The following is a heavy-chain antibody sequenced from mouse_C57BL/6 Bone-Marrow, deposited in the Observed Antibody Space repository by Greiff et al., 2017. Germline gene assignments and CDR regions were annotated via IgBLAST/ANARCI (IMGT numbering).Heavy chain of an antibody. V-gene: IGHV6-3*01. CDR2: IRLKSDNYAT. J-gene: IGHJ3*01. D-gene: IGHD2-1*01. CDR3: TASGYYGNYVWFAY. CDR1: GFTFSNYW. Sequence: EVKLEESGGGLVQPGGSMKLSCVASGFTFSNYWMNWVRQSPEKGLEWVAQIRLKSDNYATHYAESVKGRFTISRDDSKSSVYLQMDNLRAEDTGIYYCTASGYYGNYVWFAYWGQRTLVTVSA.